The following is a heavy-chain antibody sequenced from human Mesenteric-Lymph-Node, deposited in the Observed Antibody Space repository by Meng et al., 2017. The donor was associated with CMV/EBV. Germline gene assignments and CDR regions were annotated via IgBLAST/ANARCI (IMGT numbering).Heavy chain of an antibody. CDR3: ARDRVTSTGAHHYCYGMDV. D-gene: IGHD3-10*01. CDR1: GYTFTSYY. CDR2: ISGYNGNT. J-gene: IGHJ6*02. V-gene: IGHV1-18*04. Sequence: ASVKVSCKASGYTFTSYYMHWVRQAPGQGLEWMGWISGYNGNTDYAQKFQGRVTMTTDTSTSTIYMEVRSLRSDDTAVYYCARDRVTSTGAHHYCYGMDVWGQGTTVTVSS.